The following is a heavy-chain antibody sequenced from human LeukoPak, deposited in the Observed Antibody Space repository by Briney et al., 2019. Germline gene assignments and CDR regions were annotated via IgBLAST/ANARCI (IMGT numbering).Heavy chain of an antibody. Sequence: SETLSLTCAVYGGSFSGYYWSWIRQPPGKGLEWIGEINHSGSTNYNPSLKSRVTISVDTSKNQFSLKLSSVTAADTAVYYCARLPRFQYCGGDRLTPAFDIWGQGTMVTVSS. V-gene: IGHV4-34*09. CDR2: INHSGST. CDR3: ARLPRFQYCGGDRLTPAFDI. CDR1: GGSFSGYY. D-gene: IGHD2-21*02. J-gene: IGHJ3*02.